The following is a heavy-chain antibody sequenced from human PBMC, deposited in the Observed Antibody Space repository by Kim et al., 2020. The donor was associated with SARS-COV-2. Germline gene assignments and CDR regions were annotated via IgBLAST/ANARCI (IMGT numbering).Heavy chain of an antibody. D-gene: IGHD6-19*01. Sequence: SETLSLTCTVSGGSISSSSYYWGWIRQPPGKGLEWIGSIYYSGSTYYNPSLKSRVTISVDTSKNQFSLKLSSVTAADTAVYYCARERVAGGLYFDYLGQG. J-gene: IGHJ4*02. V-gene: IGHV4-39*07. CDR1: GGSISSSSYY. CDR2: IYYSGST. CDR3: ARERVAGGLYFDY.